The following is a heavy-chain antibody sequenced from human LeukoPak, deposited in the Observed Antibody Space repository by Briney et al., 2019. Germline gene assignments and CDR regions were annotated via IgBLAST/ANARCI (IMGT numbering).Heavy chain of an antibody. V-gene: IGHV3-48*01. Sequence: GGSLRLSCAASGFTFSSYSMNWVRQAPGKGLEWVSYISNSGNTIYYADSVKGRFTISRDYDKRSLYLQMNSLRAEDTAVYYCARRITIFGVAASYYMDVWGKGTTVTVSS. J-gene: IGHJ6*03. CDR2: ISNSGNTI. CDR3: ARRITIFGVAASYYMDV. D-gene: IGHD3-3*01. CDR1: GFTFSSYS.